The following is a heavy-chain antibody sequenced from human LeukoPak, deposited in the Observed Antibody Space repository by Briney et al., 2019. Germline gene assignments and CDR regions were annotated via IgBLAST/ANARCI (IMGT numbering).Heavy chain of an antibody. CDR3: AKDTSSSWNYFDY. V-gene: IGHV3-7*03. D-gene: IGHD6-13*01. J-gene: IGHJ4*02. CDR2: IKQDGSEK. Sequence: RSGGSLRLSCAASGFTFSSYWMSWVRQAPGKGLEWVANIKQDGSEKYYVDSVKGRFTISRDSAKNSLYLQMNSLRTEDIALYYCAKDTSSSWNYFDYWGQGIVVTVSS. CDR1: GFTFSSYW.